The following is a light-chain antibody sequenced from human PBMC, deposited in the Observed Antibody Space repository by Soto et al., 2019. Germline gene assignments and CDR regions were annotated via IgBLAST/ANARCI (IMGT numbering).Light chain of an antibody. CDR1: SSDVGGYDY. V-gene: IGLV2-14*01. Sequence: QSALTQPASVSGSPGQSITISCTGTSSDVGGYDYVSWYQLHPDKAPKLMVFEVSNRPSGVSYRISGSKSGNTASLTISGLQAEDEADYFCSSYSISTAYLFGTGTKVTVL. J-gene: IGLJ1*01. CDR3: SSYSISTAYL. CDR2: EVS.